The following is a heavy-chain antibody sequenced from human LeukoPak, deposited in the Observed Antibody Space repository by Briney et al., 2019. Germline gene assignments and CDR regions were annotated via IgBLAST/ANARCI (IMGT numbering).Heavy chain of an antibody. J-gene: IGHJ4*02. Sequence: PGGSLRLSCAASGFTFSSYAMNWVRQAPGKGLEWVSAISGSGDSTYYADSVKGRFTISRDNPKNTLYLQMNSLRAEDTAVYYCAKGSSGSFYSHFDYWGQGTLVTVSS. CDR3: AKGSSGSFYSHFDY. CDR2: ISGSGDST. V-gene: IGHV3-23*01. D-gene: IGHD3-10*01. CDR1: GFTFSSYA.